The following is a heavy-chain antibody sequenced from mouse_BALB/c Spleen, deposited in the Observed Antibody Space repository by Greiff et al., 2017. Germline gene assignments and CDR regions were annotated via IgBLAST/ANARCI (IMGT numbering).Heavy chain of an antibody. V-gene: IGHV1-9*01. J-gene: IGHJ2*01. Sequence: VKLQQSGAELMKPGASVKISCKATGYTFSSYWIEWVKQRPGHGLEWIGEILPGSGSTNYNEKFKGKATFTADTSSNTAYMQLSSLTSEDSAVYYCARGPYYYGTGYYFDYWGQGTTLTVSS. D-gene: IGHD1-1*01. CDR3: ARGPYYYGTGYYFDY. CDR2: ILPGSGST. CDR1: GYTFSSYW.